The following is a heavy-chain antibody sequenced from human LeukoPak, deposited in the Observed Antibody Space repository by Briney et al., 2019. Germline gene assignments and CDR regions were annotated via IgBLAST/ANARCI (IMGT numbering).Heavy chain of an antibody. J-gene: IGHJ5*02. CDR1: GYTFTSYG. D-gene: IGHD2-2*01. CDR3: ASQRRLGYCSSTSCYYSNWFDP. CDR2: ISAYNGNT. V-gene: IGHV1-18*01. Sequence: GASVKVPCKASGYTFTSYGISWVRQAPGQGLEWMGWISAYNGNTNYAQKLQGRVTMTTDTSTSTAYMELRSLRSDDTAVYYCASQRRLGYCSSTSCYYSNWFDPWGQGTLVTVSS.